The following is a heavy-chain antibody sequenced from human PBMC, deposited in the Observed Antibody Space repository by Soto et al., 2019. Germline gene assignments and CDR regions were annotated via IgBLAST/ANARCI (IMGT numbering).Heavy chain of an antibody. CDR1: GFTFRDSY. CDR3: ARFFGSGFDY. J-gene: IGHJ4*02. V-gene: IGHV3-11*03. Sequence: GATLRHSSAASGFTFRDSYMSWIRQAPNKGLEYISYISSSGTSANYADSVKGRFTISRDNAKNSLYLQMDSLRNEDTAVYYCARFFGSGFDYWGQGT. D-gene: IGHD6-19*01. CDR2: ISSSGTSA.